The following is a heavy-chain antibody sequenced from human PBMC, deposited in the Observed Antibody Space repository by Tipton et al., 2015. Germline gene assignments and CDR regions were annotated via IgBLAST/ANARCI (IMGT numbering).Heavy chain of an antibody. CDR3: ARTQGGVAVAGAGKYYFDY. D-gene: IGHD6-19*01. V-gene: IGHV4-39*07. CDR1: GGSISSSSYY. CDR2: IYYSGNT. Sequence: TLSLTCTVSGGSISSSSYYWGWIRQPPGKGLAWIGTIYYSGNTYYNPSLKSRVTISVDTSKSQFSLKLTSVTAADTAVYYCARTQGGVAVAGAGKYYFDYWGQGTLVTVSS. J-gene: IGHJ4*02.